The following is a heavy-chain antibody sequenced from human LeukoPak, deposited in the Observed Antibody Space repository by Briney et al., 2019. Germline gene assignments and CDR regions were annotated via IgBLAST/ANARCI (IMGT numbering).Heavy chain of an antibody. CDR2: ISGSGGST. CDR1: GFTFSSYW. V-gene: IGHV3-23*01. J-gene: IGHJ4*02. D-gene: IGHD1-26*01. Sequence: GGSLRLSCAASGFTFSSYWMSWVRQAPGKGLEWVSVISGSGGSTYYADSVKGRFSISRDNSKNTLYLQMNSLRAEDTAVYYCAKHSGSYYVSFDYWGQGTLVTVSS. CDR3: AKHSGSYYVSFDY.